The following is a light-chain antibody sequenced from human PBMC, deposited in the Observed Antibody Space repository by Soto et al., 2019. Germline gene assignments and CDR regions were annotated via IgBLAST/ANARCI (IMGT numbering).Light chain of an antibody. CDR2: DVN. J-gene: IGLJ2*01. CDR1: STDFAAYNF. CDR3: TSWTTSTTMI. Sequence: QSALTQPASVSGSPGQSITISCPGTSTDFAAYNFVSCYQQHPGKAPKLMLYDVNIRPSGVSNRFSGSKSGNTASLTISGLQAEDEADYYCTSWTTSTTMIFGGGTKLTLL. V-gene: IGLV2-14*03.